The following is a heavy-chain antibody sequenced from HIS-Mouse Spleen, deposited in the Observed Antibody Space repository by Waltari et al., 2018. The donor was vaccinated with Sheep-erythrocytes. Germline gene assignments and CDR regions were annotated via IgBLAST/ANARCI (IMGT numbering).Heavy chain of an antibody. CDR3: AQTGATTPHFDY. Sequence: QVQLVQSGAEVKKPGSSVKVSCKASGGTFSSYAISWVRQAPGQGLEWMGRSIPNLCIANNAQKFQGRVTITADKSTSTAYMELSSLRSEDTAVYYCAQTGATTPHFDYWGQGTLVTVSS. CDR2: SIPNLCIA. D-gene: IGHD1-26*01. V-gene: IGHV1-69*04. CDR1: GGTFSSYA. J-gene: IGHJ4*02.